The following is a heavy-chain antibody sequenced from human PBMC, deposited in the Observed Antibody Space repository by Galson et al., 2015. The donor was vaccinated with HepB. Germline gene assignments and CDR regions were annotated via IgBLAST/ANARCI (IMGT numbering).Heavy chain of an antibody. Sequence: LRLSCAASGFIFSNYAMHWVRQAPAKGLEFVSAIATNGDTYYADSVKGRFTVSRDNSKNTLYFQMSSLRTDDTAAYYCIKGTRASMVRGTQNFDLWGQGTLVTVSS. CDR3: IKGTRASMVRGTQNFDL. J-gene: IGHJ4*02. D-gene: IGHD3-10*01. CDR1: GFIFSNYA. V-gene: IGHV3-64D*06. CDR2: IATNGDT.